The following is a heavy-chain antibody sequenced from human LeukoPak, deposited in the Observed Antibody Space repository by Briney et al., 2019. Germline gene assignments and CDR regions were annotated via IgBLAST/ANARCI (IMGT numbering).Heavy chain of an antibody. J-gene: IGHJ4*02. D-gene: IGHD2/OR15-2a*01. CDR3: ARGGGPPTTYFDY. V-gene: IGHV3-30-3*01. CDR1: GFTFSSYA. Sequence: GGSLRLSCAASGFTFSSYAMHWVRQAPGKGLEWVAVISYDGSNKYYADSVKGRFTISRDNSKNTLYLQMNSLRAEDTAVYYFARGGGPPTTYFDYWGQGTLVTVSS. CDR2: ISYDGSNK.